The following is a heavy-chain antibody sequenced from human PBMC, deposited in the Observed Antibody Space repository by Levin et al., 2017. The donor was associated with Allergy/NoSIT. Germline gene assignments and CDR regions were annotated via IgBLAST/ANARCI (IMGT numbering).Heavy chain of an antibody. J-gene: IGHJ4*02. CDR1: GFTFTSYY. V-gene: IGHV1-46*01. CDR2: INPSGGST. CDR3: ATSRGASGWYTVDY. Sequence: ASVKVSCKASGFTFTSYYLHWVRQAPGQGLEWMGVINPSGGSTTNAQKFQGRVTMTRDASTSTVYMDLSNLRSEDTAVYYCATSRGASGWYTVDYWGQGTLVTVSS. D-gene: IGHD6-19*01.